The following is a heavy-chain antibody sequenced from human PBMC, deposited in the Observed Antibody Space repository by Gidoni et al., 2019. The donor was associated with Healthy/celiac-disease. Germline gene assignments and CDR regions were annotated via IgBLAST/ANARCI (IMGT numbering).Heavy chain of an antibody. V-gene: IGHV1-69*01. CDR2: IIPIFGTA. J-gene: IGHJ6*03. CDR1: GGTFSSYA. Sequence: ASGGTFSSYAISWVRQAPGQGLEWMGGIIPIFGTANYAQKFQGRVTITADESTSTAYMELSSLRSEDTAVYYCARGRSRASPDYYYYYYMDVWGKGTTVTVSS. CDR3: ARGRSRASPDYYYYYYMDV.